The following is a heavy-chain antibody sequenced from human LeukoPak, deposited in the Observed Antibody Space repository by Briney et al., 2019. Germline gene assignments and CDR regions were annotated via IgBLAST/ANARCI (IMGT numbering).Heavy chain of an antibody. Sequence: SETLSLTCAVYGGSFSGYYWSWIRLPPGKGLEWIGEINHSGSTNYNPSLKSRVTISVDTSKNQFSLKLSSVTAADTAVYYCARGRNSSPRWYYFDYWGQGTLVTVSS. CDR1: GGSFSGYY. D-gene: IGHD6-13*01. CDR2: INHSGST. CDR3: ARGRNSSPRWYYFDY. V-gene: IGHV4-34*01. J-gene: IGHJ4*02.